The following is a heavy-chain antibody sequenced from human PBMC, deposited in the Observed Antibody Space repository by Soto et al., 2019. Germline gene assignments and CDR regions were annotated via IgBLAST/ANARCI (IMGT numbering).Heavy chain of an antibody. Sequence: QITLKESGPTLVKPTQTLTLTCTFSGFSLSTSGVGVGWIRQPPGKAPEWLALIYWDDDKRYSPSLKSRLTITKDASKKQVVLTMTNMDPVDTATYYCAHLYGSSWFDPWGKGTLVTVSS. CDR3: AHLYGSSWFDP. CDR1: GFSLSTSGVG. D-gene: IGHD6-13*01. V-gene: IGHV2-5*02. J-gene: IGHJ5*02. CDR2: IYWDDDK.